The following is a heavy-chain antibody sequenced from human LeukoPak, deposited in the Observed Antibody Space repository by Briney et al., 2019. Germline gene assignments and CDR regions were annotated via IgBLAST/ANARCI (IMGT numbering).Heavy chain of an antibody. CDR1: GFTFDDYG. CDR3: ARVLDVLGYYYMDV. D-gene: IGHD2-15*01. J-gene: IGHJ6*03. CDR2: INWNGGST. V-gene: IGHV3-20*04. Sequence: GGSLRLSCAASGFTFDDYGMSWVRQAPGKGLKWVTGINWNGGSTGYADSVKGRFTISRDNAKNSLYLQMNSLRAEDTALYYCARVLDVLGYYYMDVWGKGTTVTVSS.